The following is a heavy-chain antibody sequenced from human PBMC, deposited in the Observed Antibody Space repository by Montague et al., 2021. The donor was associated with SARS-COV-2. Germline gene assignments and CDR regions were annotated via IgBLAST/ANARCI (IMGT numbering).Heavy chain of an antibody. Sequence: SETLSLTCTVSGGSISSTTYRWGWIRQPPGKGLEWIGFISYSGTTFYNPSLKSRISMSVDTPKSQFSLHLTSVTAADTAVYYCARHYGSSLDSWGQGILVAVSS. CDR2: ISYSGTT. CDR1: GGSISSTTYR. D-gene: IGHD4-17*01. J-gene: IGHJ4*02. CDR3: ARHYGSSLDS. V-gene: IGHV4-39*01.